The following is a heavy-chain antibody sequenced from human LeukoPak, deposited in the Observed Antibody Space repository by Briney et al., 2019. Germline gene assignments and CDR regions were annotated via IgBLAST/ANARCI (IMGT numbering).Heavy chain of an antibody. CDR1: GGTFSSYA. J-gene: IGHJ5*02. CDR3: ARESPPNWFDP. CDR2: INPNGGTT. Sequence: GSVKVSCKASGGTFSSYAISWVRQAPGQGLEWMGIINPNGGTTSYAQKFQGRVTMTRDTSTSTVYMELSSLRSDDTAMYYCARESPPNWFDPWGQGTLVTVSS. V-gene: IGHV1-46*01.